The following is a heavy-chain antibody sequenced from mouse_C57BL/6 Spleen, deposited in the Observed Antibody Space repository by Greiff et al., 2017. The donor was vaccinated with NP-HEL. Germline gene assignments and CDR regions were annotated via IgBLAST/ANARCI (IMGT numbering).Heavy chain of an antibody. CDR3: ARELAYFDY. D-gene: IGHD4-1*01. J-gene: IGHJ2*01. Sequence: QVQLQQSGPELVKPGASVKISCKASGYAFSSSWMNWVKQRPGKGLEWIGRIYPGDGDTKYNGKFKGKATLTADKSSSTAYMQLSILTSEDSAVYFCARELAYFDYWGQGTTLTVSS. V-gene: IGHV1-82*01. CDR1: GYAFSSSW. CDR2: IYPGDGDT.